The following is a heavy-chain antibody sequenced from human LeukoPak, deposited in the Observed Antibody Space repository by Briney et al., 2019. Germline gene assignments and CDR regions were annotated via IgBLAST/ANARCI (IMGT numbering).Heavy chain of an antibody. CDR1: GYSLTNYW. J-gene: IGHJ4*02. CDR3: ARVGDGYFDY. Sequence: GESLKISSKGSGYSLTNYWIVWVRQMPGKGLEWMGIFYPGDFDTTYSPSFQGQVTISADRTISTAYLQWSSLKASDTAIYYCARVGDGYFDYWGQGTLVTVSS. V-gene: IGHV5-51*01. CDR2: FYPGDFDT. D-gene: IGHD5-24*01.